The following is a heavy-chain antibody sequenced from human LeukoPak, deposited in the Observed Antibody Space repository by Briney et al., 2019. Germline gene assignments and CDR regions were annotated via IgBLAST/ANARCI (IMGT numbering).Heavy chain of an antibody. CDR2: IYSGGDT. Sequence: GGSLRLSCAASGFSVTNYFMSWVRRAPGKGLEWVSVIYSGGDTFHADSVKGRFILSRDISKNTLYLQMNSLRVDDAAVYYCTRDPDGWGQGTLVTVSS. J-gene: IGHJ4*02. CDR3: TRDPDG. V-gene: IGHV3-66*01. CDR1: GFSVTNYF.